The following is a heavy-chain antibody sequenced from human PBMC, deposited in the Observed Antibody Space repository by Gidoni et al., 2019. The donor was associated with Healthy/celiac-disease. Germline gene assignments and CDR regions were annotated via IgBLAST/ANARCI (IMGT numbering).Heavy chain of an antibody. CDR1: GYTFTGYY. Sequence: QVQLVQSGAEVKKPGASVKVSCKDSGYTFTGYYMHWVRQAPGQGLEWMGWSNPNSGGTNYAQKFQGRVTMTRDTSISTAYMELSRLRSDDTAVYYCAKTKNPYYYDSSGYYDYWGQGTLVTVSS. J-gene: IGHJ4*02. CDR3: AKTKNPYYYDSSGYYDY. CDR2: SNPNSGGT. D-gene: IGHD3-22*01. V-gene: IGHV1-2*02.